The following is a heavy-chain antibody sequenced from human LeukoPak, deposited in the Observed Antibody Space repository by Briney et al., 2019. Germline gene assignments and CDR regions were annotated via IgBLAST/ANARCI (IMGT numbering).Heavy chain of an antibody. Sequence: PGGSLRLSCAASGFTFDDYGMSWVRQAPGKGLEWVSGINWNGGSTGYADSVKGRFTISRDNAKNSLYLQMNSLRAEDTALYYCVKDLHGYDWDWAGFFDYWGQGTLVTVSS. CDR2: INWNGGST. CDR1: GFTFDDYG. CDR3: VKDLHGYDWDWAGFFDY. J-gene: IGHJ4*02. D-gene: IGHD5-12*01. V-gene: IGHV3-20*04.